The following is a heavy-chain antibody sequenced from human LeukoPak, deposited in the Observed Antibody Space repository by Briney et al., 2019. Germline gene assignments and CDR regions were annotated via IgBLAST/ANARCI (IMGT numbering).Heavy chain of an antibody. CDR3: ARASLGYCSSTSCFGVIGAFDI. J-gene: IGHJ3*02. CDR1: GGSISSGDYY. D-gene: IGHD2-2*01. Sequence: PSQTLSLTWTVSGGSISSGDYYWSWIRQPPGKGLEWIGYIYYSGSTYYDPSLKSRVTISVDTSKNQFSLKLSSVTAADTAVYYCARASLGYCSSTSCFGVIGAFDIWGQGTMVTVSS. V-gene: IGHV4-30-4*08. CDR2: IYYSGST.